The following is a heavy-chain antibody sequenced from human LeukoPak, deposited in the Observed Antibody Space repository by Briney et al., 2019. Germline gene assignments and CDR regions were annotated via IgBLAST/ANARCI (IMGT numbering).Heavy chain of an antibody. CDR1: EFTFNNYW. J-gene: IGHJ4*02. CDR2: IDTDGTTT. Sequence: GGSLRLSCTTSEFTFNNYWMHWVRQGPGKGLGWVSRIDTDGTTTDYADSVKGRFTISRDNSKNTLYLQMNSLRAEDTAVYYCAPRLGSNDYWGQGTLVTVSS. V-gene: IGHV3-74*01. D-gene: IGHD7-27*01. CDR3: APRLGSNDY.